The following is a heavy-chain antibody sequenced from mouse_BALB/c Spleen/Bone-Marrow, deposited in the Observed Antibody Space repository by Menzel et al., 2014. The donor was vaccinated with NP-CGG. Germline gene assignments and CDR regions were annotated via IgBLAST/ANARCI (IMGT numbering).Heavy chain of an antibody. D-gene: IGHD1-1*01. Sequence: QVQLKESGAELVRPGSSVKISCKASGYAFSNYWMNWVKQRPGQGLEWIGQIYPGDGDTNYNGKFKGKATLTADKSSSTAYMQLSSLTSEDSAVYFCARRDGSTYHYAMDYWGQGTSVTVSS. CDR3: ARRDGSTYHYAMDY. V-gene: IGHV1-80*01. J-gene: IGHJ4*01. CDR2: IYPGDGDT. CDR1: GYAFSNYW.